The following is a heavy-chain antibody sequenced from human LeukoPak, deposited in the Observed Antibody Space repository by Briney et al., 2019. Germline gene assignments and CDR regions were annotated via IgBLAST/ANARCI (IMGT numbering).Heavy chain of an antibody. Sequence: SETLSLTCAVSGASISSSNYYWGWVRQSPGKGLEWIANIYYSGSTYYHPSLKSRVTISVDTSKNQFSLKLSSVTAADTAVYYCARKLGYCSGGSCSDNWFDPGGQGTLVTVSS. CDR2: IYYSGST. D-gene: IGHD2-15*01. J-gene: IGHJ5*02. CDR3: ARKLGYCSGGSCSDNWFDP. V-gene: IGHV4-39*01. CDR1: GASISSSNYY.